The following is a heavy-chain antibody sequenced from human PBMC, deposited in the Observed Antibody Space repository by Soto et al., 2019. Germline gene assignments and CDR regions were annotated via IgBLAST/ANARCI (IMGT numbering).Heavy chain of an antibody. CDR2: ISGSGIST. J-gene: IGHJ4*02. V-gene: IGHV3-23*01. CDR1: GFTFSSYA. CDR3: AKEVGYSSGYDYFDY. D-gene: IGHD6-19*01. Sequence: PGGSLRLSCAASGFTFSSYAMSWVRQAPGKGLEWVSGISGSGISTHYADSVKGRFTISRDNSKNTLYLQMNSLRAEDTAAYYCAKEVGYSSGYDYFDYRGQRTLVTVSS.